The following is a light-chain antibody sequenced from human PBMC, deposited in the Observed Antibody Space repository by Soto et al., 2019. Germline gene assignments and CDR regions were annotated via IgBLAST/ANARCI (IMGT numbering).Light chain of an antibody. J-gene: IGKJ1*01. Sequence: LVMTHSQATLSVSPGERATLSCRASQSVSSNLAWYQQKPGQAPRLLIYGASTRHTGIPARFSGSGSGTEFTLTISSLQSEDFAVYYCQQYNNSPRTFGQGTKVHIK. CDR1: QSVSSN. CDR2: GAS. V-gene: IGKV3-15*01. CDR3: QQYNNSPRT.